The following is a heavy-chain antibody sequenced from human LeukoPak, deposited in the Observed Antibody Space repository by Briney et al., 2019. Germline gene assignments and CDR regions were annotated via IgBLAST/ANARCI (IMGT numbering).Heavy chain of an antibody. Sequence: SQTLSLTCTVSGGSISSGSYYWGWIRQPAGRGLEWLGRIYTSGSTNYNPSLKSRVTISVDTSKSQFSLKLSSVTAADTAVYYCARAGYSYGYWIFDYWGQGTLVTVSS. CDR3: ARAGYSYGYWIFDY. CDR2: IYTSGST. CDR1: GGSISSGSYY. J-gene: IGHJ4*02. V-gene: IGHV4-61*02. D-gene: IGHD5-18*01.